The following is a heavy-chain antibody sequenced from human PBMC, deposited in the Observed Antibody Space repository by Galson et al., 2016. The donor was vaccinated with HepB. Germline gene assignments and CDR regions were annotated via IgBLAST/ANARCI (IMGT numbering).Heavy chain of an antibody. CDR3: AKVRGGCSSTSCPFDY. D-gene: IGHD2-2*01. J-gene: IGHJ4*02. Sequence: SVKVSCKASGGTFSTFAISWVRQAPGQGLEWMGGIIPSFGIANYAQKFQGRVTLTADESTNTAYMDLSSLKSEDTAVYYCAKVRGGCSSTSCPFDYWGQGTLVTVSS. CDR2: IIPSFGIA. CDR1: GGTFSTFA. V-gene: IGHV1-69*13.